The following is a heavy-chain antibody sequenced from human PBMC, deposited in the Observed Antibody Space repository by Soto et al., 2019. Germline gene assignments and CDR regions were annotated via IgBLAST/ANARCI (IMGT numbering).Heavy chain of an antibody. J-gene: IGHJ1*01. V-gene: IGHV3-7*03. CDR3: ARDHVTSD. CDR1: GFTLSDYW. Sequence: GGSLRLSCAASGFTLSDYWMSWVRQAPGKGLEWVGNIKGDGGETHYVDSVKGRFTITRDIGESSIYLQMNNVRAEDTAMYYCARDHVTSDWGQGSLVTVSS. CDR2: IKGDGGET.